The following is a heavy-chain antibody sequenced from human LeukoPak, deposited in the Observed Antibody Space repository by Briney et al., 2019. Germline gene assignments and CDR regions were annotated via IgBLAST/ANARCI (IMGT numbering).Heavy chain of an antibody. V-gene: IGHV3-23*01. Sequence: GGSLRLSCAASGFAFSSYAMSWVRQAPGKGLEWVSAISGSGGSTYYADPVKGRFTISRDNSKNTLYLQMNSLRAEDTAVYYCARHPFQYPFDHWGQGTVVSVSS. D-gene: IGHD2/OR15-2a*01. CDR2: ISGSGGST. CDR1: GFAFSSYA. J-gene: IGHJ5*02. CDR3: ARHPFQYPFDH.